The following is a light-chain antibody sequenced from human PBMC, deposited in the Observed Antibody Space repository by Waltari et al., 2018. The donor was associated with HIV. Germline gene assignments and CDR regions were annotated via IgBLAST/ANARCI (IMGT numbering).Light chain of an antibody. CDR1: STDSSFYQY. V-gene: IGLV2-14*03. CDR2: DIN. Sequence: QSALTQPASVSGFLGQSINISCTGISTDSSFYQYVSWYQQYPGKIPRLIIFDINNLPSGVSDHFSVSRSGTSSSLTFSGLQSGDEAHYYCASNRLDYTLIFGGGTQVTVL. CDR3: ASNRLDYTLI. J-gene: IGLJ2*01.